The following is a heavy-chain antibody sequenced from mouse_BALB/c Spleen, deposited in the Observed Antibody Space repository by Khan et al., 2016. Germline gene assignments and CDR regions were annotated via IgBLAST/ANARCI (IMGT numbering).Heavy chain of an antibody. D-gene: IGHD2-3*01. V-gene: IGHV2-5*01. Sequence: QVQLKQSGPGLVQSSQSLSITCTVSGFSLTSYGVHWVRQSPGQGLELLGVIWRRGSTVYNAAFMSRLYIPRDNSKSLVFFKLNSQHADDTAIYSCGEEEGNDVMNYWGQGSTDTGAS. J-gene: IGHJ4*01. CDR2: IWRRGST. CDR3: GEEEGNDVMNY. CDR1: GFSLTSYG.